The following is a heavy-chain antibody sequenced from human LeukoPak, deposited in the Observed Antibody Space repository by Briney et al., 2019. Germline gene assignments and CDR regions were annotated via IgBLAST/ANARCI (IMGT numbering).Heavy chain of an antibody. CDR1: GDSIRSSGYS. D-gene: IGHD4/OR15-4a*01. CDR2: MFYGETT. CDR3: ARLERSRMDGAQY. J-gene: IGHJ4*02. Sequence: RPSETLSLTCIVSGDSIRSSGYSWGWIRQPPGKGLEWIGSMFYGETTSYSPSLQSRVTISLDTSKNQFSLRPNSVTAADTAVYYCARLERSRMDGAQYWGQGTLVTVSS. V-gene: IGHV4-39*01.